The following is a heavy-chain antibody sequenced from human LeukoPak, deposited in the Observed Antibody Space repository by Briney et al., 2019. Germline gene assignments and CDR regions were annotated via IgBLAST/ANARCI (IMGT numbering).Heavy chain of an antibody. Sequence: GGSLRLSCAASGFTVSSSYMSWVRQAPGKGLEWVSVIYSGGSTYYADSVKGRFTISRDNSKNTLYLQMNSLRAEDTAVYYCARMGDYYYYYGMDVWGQGTTVTVSS. CDR1: GFTVSSSY. CDR2: IYSGGST. J-gene: IGHJ6*02. D-gene: IGHD3-16*01. V-gene: IGHV3-53*01. CDR3: ARMGDYYYYYGMDV.